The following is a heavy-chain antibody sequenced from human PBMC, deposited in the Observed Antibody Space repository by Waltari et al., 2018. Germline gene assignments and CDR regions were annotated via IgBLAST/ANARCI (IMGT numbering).Heavy chain of an antibody. CDR1: GGPISSGRYY. Sequence: QVQLQESGPGLVKPSQTLSLTCTVSGGPISSGRYYWTWIRQPAGKGLEWIGRIYTSGNTNYNPSLKSRVTISVDTSKNQFSLKLSSVTAADTAVYYCAGDTFYYDNLYYYYGVDVWGQGTTVTVSS. J-gene: IGHJ6*02. D-gene: IGHD3-22*01. V-gene: IGHV4-61*02. CDR2: IYTSGNT. CDR3: AGDTFYYDNLYYYYGVDV.